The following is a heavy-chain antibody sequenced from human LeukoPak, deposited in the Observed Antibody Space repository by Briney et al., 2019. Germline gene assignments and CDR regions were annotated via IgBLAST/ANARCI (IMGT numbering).Heavy chain of an antibody. V-gene: IGHV3-69-1*01. CDR2: IAGDGIA. CDR1: GFTFTDHP. D-gene: IGHD3-16*01. CDR3: AKDRANWAIDD. Sequence: PGGSLRLSCVASGFTFTDHPMNWVRQAPGKGLEWISYIAGDGIAFYSDSVKGRFTASKDDARKSMYLQMNSLRVEDTAVYYCAKDRANWAIDDWGQGTQVTVSS. J-gene: IGHJ4*02.